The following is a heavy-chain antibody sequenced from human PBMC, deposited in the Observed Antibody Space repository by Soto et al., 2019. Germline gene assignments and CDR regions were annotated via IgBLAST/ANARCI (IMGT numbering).Heavy chain of an antibody. CDR3: AQTHGDSSSWFRRTYYGMDV. CDR2: ISGSGVST. V-gene: IGHV3-23*01. CDR1: GFTFSSYA. D-gene: IGHD6-13*01. Sequence: VQLLESGGGLVQPGGSLRLSCAASGFTFSSYAMSWVRQAPGKGLEWVSAISGSGVSTYYADSVKGRFTISRDNSKNTLYLQMNRLRAEDTAVYYCAQTHGDSSSWFRRTYYGMDVWGQGNTVTVYS. J-gene: IGHJ6*02.